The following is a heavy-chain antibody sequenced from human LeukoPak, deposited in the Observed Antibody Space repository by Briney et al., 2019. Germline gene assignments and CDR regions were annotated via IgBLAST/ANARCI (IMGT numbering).Heavy chain of an antibody. CDR3: ARMLGYSSGWTVMVNWFDP. Sequence: PSETLSLTCTVSGDSISSYYWSWIRQPPGKGLEWIGYIFYSGSTNYNPSLMSRVTISLDTSKNQFSLKLSSVTAADTAVYYCARMLGYSSGWTVMVNWFDPWGQGTLVTVSS. CDR1: GDSISSYY. CDR2: IFYSGST. J-gene: IGHJ5*02. V-gene: IGHV4-59*08. D-gene: IGHD6-19*01.